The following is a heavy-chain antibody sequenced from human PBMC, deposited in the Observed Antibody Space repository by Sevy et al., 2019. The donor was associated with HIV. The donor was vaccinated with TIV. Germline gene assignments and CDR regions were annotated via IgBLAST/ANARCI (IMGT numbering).Heavy chain of an antibody. Sequence: GGSLRLSCSASEFTFSSYAMSWVHQAPGKGLEWVSSISGSGRFTYYADFVEGRFIISRDNSKNTLSVQMNSLRAEDTAVYYCAKGFCSGATCPRDSYYYGMDVWGQGTTVTVSS. CDR3: AKGFCSGATCPRDSYYYGMDV. CDR2: ISGSGRFT. D-gene: IGHD2-15*01. J-gene: IGHJ6*02. V-gene: IGHV3-23*01. CDR1: EFTFSSYA.